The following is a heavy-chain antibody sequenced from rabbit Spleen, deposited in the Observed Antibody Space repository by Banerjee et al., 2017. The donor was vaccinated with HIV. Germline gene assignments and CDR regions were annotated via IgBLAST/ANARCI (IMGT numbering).Heavy chain of an antibody. D-gene: IGHD4-1*01. V-gene: IGHV1S40*01. Sequence: QSLEESGGGLAKPEGSLTLTCKASGIDFSSYYHMCWVRQAPGKGLEWIACIYTGGSGSTWYASWVNGRFTISKASSTTVTLQMTSLTAADTATYFCARDLAGVIGWNFYLWGPGTLVTVS. CDR2: IYTGGSGST. J-gene: IGHJ4*01. CDR3: ARDLAGVIGWNFYL. CDR1: GIDFSSYYH.